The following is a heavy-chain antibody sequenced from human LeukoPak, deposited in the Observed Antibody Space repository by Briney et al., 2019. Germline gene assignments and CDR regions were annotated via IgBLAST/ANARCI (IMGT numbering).Heavy chain of an antibody. CDR2: INPNSGGT. CDR3: ARAQRGAGTFDY. J-gene: IGHJ4*02. D-gene: IGHD6-19*01. CDR1: GYTFTGYS. V-gene: IGHV1-2*02. Sequence: ASVKVSCKASGYTFTGYSIHWVRQAPGQGLEWMGWINPNSGGTNYAQKFQGRVTMTRDTSISTAYMELSRLRSDDTAVYYCARAQRGAGTFDYWGQGTLVTVSS.